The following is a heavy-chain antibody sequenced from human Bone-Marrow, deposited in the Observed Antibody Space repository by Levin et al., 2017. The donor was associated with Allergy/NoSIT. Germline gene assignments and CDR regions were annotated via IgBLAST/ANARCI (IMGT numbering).Heavy chain of an antibody. CDR1: GFTFSSYW. Sequence: GGSLRLSCAASGFTFSSYWMSWVRQAPGKGLEWVANIKQDGSEKYYVDSVKGRFTISRDNAKNSLYLQMNSLRAEDTAVYYCARGGICSSTSCSWEDAFDIWGQGTMVTVSA. V-gene: IGHV3-7*01. CDR3: ARGGICSSTSCSWEDAFDI. J-gene: IGHJ3*02. CDR2: IKQDGSEK. D-gene: IGHD2-2*01.